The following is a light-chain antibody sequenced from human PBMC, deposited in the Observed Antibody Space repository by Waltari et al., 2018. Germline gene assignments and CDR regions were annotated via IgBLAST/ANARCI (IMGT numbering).Light chain of an antibody. CDR2: EVK. J-gene: IGLJ3*02. Sequence: QSSLTPPASVSGFPWQSIPLPCTGNSRDIGRYNTVSWYQQYPGKAPQIIIYEVKNRPSGFSTRFSGSTSGNTASLTISALQADDEAYFYCSSYTGDNILLFGGGTK. CDR1: SRDIGRYNT. V-gene: IGLV2-14*01. CDR3: SSYTGDNILL.